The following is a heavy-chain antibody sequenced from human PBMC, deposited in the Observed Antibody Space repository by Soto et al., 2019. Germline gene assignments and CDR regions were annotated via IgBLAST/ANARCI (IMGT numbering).Heavy chain of an antibody. CDR2: INPNSGGA. Sequence: ASVKVSCKASGYPFTDYYMHWVRQAPGQGLEWMGWINPNSGGANYAQKFQGRVTMTRDTSISTAYMDLSRLRSDDTAVYYCARSRKDYGSAFDIWGQGTMVTVSS. J-gene: IGHJ3*02. CDR1: GYPFTDYY. D-gene: IGHD4-17*01. CDR3: ARSRKDYGSAFDI. V-gene: IGHV1-2*02.